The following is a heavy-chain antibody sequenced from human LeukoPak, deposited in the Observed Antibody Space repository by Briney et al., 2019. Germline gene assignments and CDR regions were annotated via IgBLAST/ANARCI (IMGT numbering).Heavy chain of an antibody. Sequence: PSETLSLTCTVSGGSISSYYWSWIRQPPGKGLEWIGYIYYSGSTNYNPSLKSRVTISVDTSKNQFSPKLSSVTAADTAVYYCASSSGWYYYFDYWGQGTLVTVSS. J-gene: IGHJ4*02. D-gene: IGHD6-19*01. V-gene: IGHV4-59*01. CDR3: ASSSGWYYYFDY. CDR2: IYYSGST. CDR1: GGSISSYY.